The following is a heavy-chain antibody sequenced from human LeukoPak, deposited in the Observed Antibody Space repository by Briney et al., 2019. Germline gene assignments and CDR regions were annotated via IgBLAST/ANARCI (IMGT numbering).Heavy chain of an antibody. CDR2: ISGSGGST. V-gene: IGHV3-23*01. CDR3: AKRMVRGVTLGDYFDY. J-gene: IGHJ4*02. Sequence: GGSLRLSCAASEFTFSKYGMHWVRQAPGKGLEWVSAISGSGGSTYYADSVKGRFTISRDNSKNTLYLQMNSLRAEDTAVYYCAKRMVRGVTLGDYFDYWGQGTLVTVSS. D-gene: IGHD3-10*01. CDR1: EFTFSKYG.